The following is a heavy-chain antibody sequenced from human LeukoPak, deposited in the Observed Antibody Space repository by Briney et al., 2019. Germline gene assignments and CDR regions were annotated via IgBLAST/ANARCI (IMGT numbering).Heavy chain of an antibody. D-gene: IGHD1-26*01. J-gene: IGHJ3*02. V-gene: IGHV3-21*04. CDR2: ISSSSSYI. CDR3: ATPSGSYEEEAFDI. CDR1: GFTFSSYS. Sequence: GGSLRLSCAASGFTFSSYSMNWVRQAPGKGLEWVSSISSSSSYIYYADSVKGRFTISRDNSKNTLYLQMNSLRAEDTAVYYCATPSGSYEEEAFDIWGQGTMVTVSS.